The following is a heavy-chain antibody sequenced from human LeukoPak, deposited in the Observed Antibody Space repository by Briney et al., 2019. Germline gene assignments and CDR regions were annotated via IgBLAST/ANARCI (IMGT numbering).Heavy chain of an antibody. J-gene: IGHJ4*02. Sequence: SQTLSLTCAVSDGSISSGGYSWSWIRQPPGKGLEWIGYIYHSGSTSYNPSLKSRVTVSVDRSTNQFSLKLSSVTAADTAVYYCARACGGTCYFDYWGQGTLVTVSS. CDR2: IYHSGST. D-gene: IGHD2-15*01. V-gene: IGHV4-30-2*01. CDR3: ARACGGTCYFDY. CDR1: DGSISSGGYS.